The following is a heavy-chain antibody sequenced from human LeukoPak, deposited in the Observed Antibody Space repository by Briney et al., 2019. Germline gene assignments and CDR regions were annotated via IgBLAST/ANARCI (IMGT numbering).Heavy chain of an antibody. CDR2: INHSGST. CDR1: GDSISSYY. CDR3: ARHLPVGATVDP. Sequence: PSETLSLTCTVSGDSISSYYWSWIRQPPGKGLEWIGEINHSGSTNYNPSLKSRVTISVDTSKNQFSLKLSSVTAADTAVYYCARHLPVGATVDPWGQGTLVTVSS. J-gene: IGHJ5*02. V-gene: IGHV4-34*01. D-gene: IGHD1-26*01.